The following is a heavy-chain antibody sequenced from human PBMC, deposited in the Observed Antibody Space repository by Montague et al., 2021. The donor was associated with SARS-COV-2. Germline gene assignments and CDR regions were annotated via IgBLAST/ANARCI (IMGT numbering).Heavy chain of an antibody. D-gene: IGHD2-15*01. Sequence: SETLSLTCTVSGGPISSSSYYWGWIRQPPGKGLEWIGSIYYSGSTYYNPSLKSRVTISVDTSKNQFSLKLSSVTAADTAVYYCARGVVAAPPVVDYWGRGTLVTVSS. CDR1: GGPISSSSYY. CDR2: IYYSGST. CDR3: ARGVVAAPPVVDY. V-gene: IGHV4-39*01. J-gene: IGHJ4*02.